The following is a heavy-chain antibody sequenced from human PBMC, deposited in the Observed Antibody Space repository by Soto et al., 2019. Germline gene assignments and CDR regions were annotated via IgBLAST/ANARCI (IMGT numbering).Heavy chain of an antibody. CDR1: GGSISSYY. CDR3: ARNGDYARSYPFDY. V-gene: IGHV4-59*01. J-gene: IGHJ4*02. D-gene: IGHD4-17*01. CDR2: IYYSGST. Sequence: SETLSLTCTVSGGSISSYYWSWIRQPPGKGLEWIGYIYYSGSTNYNPSLKSRVTISVDTSKNQFSLKLSSVTAADTAVYYCARNGDYARSYPFDYWGQGTLVTVS.